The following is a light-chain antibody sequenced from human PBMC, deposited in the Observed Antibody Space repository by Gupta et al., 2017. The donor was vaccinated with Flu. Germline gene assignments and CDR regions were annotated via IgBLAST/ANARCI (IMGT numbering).Light chain of an antibody. V-gene: IGLV2-14*01. J-gene: IGLJ1*01. Sequence: SALTQPASVSGSPGQSITISCTGTRSDVGGYNYVSWYQQHPGKAPKLMIYEVSNRPSGVSNRFSGSKSGNTASLTISGLQAEDEADYYCSSYTSSSTRVFGTGTKVTVL. CDR3: SSYTSSSTRV. CDR2: EVS. CDR1: RSDVGGYNY.